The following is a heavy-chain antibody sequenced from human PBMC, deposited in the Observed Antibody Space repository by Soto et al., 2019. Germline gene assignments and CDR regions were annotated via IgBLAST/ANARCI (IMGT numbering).Heavy chain of an antibody. CDR1: GGSISSGGYY. V-gene: IGHV4-31*03. Sequence: QVQLQESGPGLVKPSQTLSLTCTVSGGSISSGGYYWSWIRQHPGTGLEWIGYIYYSGSTYYNPSLKSRVTISVDTSKNQFSLKLSSVTAADTAVYYCARDRKSSWYDNYFDYWGQGTLVTVSS. D-gene: IGHD6-13*01. J-gene: IGHJ4*02. CDR2: IYYSGST. CDR3: ARDRKSSWYDNYFDY.